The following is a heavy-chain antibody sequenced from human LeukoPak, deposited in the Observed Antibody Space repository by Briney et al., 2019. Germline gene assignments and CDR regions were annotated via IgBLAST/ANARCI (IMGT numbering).Heavy chain of an antibody. V-gene: IGHV3-72*01. CDR1: GFTFSDHY. J-gene: IGHJ4*02. CDR2: IRNKVKSYTT. CDR3: APHKYGSLDY. Sequence: PGGSLRLSCAASGFTFSDHYMDWVRQAPGKGLEWVGRIRNKVKSYTTDYAASVKGRFTISRDDSKNSLYLQMNNLKIEDTAVYYCAPHKYGSLDYWGQGTLVTVSS. D-gene: IGHD3-10*01.